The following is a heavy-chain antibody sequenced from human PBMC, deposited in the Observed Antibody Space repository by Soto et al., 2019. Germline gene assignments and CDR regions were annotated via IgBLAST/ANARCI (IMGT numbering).Heavy chain of an antibody. Sequence: EVQLVESGGGLVQPGRSLRLSCAASGFTFDDYAMHWVRQAPGKGLEWVSGISWNSGSIGYADSVKGRFTISRDNAKNSLYLQMHSLRAQDTALYYCAKDMEEEPYYFDYWGQGTLVTVSS. D-gene: IGHD1-1*01. CDR3: AKDMEEEPYYFDY. J-gene: IGHJ4*02. V-gene: IGHV3-9*01. CDR2: ISWNSGSI. CDR1: GFTFDDYA.